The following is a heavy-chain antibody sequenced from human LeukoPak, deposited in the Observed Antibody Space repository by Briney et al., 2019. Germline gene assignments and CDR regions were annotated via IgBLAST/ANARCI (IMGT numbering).Heavy chain of an antibody. D-gene: IGHD1-26*01. J-gene: IGHJ4*02. CDR2: IYYSGST. V-gene: IGHV4-39*07. CDR3: ARARVEWEPHFDY. Sequence: SETLSLTCTVSGGSISSSSYYWGWIRQPPGKGLEWIGSIYYSGSTYYNPSLKSRVTISVDTSKNQFSLKLSSVTAADTAVYYCARARVEWEPHFDYWGQGTLVTVSS. CDR1: GGSISSSSYY.